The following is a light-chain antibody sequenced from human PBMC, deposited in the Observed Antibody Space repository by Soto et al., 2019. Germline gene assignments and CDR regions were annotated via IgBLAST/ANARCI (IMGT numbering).Light chain of an antibody. CDR2: GAS. CDR1: QNITSN. CDR3: QQFGSSIPHT. J-gene: IGKJ2*01. Sequence: EIVMTQSPATLSVSPGERATLSCRASQNITSNLTWYQQKPGQAPRLLIYGASSRATGIPDRFSGSGSGTDFTLTISRLEPEDFGVYYCQQFGSSIPHTFGQGTKLEIK. V-gene: IGKV3-20*01.